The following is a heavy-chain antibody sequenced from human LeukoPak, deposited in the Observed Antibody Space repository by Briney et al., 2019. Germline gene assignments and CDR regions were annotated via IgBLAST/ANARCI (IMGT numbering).Heavy chain of an antibody. V-gene: IGHV4-34*01. CDR1: GGSFSVYY. CDR2: INHSGST. J-gene: IGHJ4*02. D-gene: IGHD6-19*01. CDR3: ARGHRIAVAPPPFGY. Sequence: SETLSLTCAVYGGSFSVYYWSWIRQPPGKGLEWIGEINHSGSTNYNPSLKSRVTISVDTSKNQFSLKLSSVTAADTAVYYCARGHRIAVAPPPFGYWGQGTLVTVSS.